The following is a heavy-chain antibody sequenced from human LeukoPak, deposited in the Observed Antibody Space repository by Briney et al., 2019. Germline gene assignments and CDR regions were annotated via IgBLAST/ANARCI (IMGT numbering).Heavy chain of an antibody. Sequence: GGSLRLSWAASGFTFSSYAMSWVRQAPGKGLEWVSAISGSGGSTYYADSVKGRFTISRDNSKNTLYLQMNSLRAEDTAVYYCARITFGGVIGIADYFDYWGQGTLVTVSS. CDR3: ARITFGGVIGIADYFDY. CDR1: GFTFSSYA. J-gene: IGHJ4*02. V-gene: IGHV3-23*01. CDR2: ISGSGGST. D-gene: IGHD3-16*02.